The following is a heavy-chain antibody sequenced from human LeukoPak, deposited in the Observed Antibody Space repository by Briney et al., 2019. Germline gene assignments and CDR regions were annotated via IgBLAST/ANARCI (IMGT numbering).Heavy chain of an antibody. J-gene: IGHJ4*02. D-gene: IGHD3-9*01. CDR1: GFTFSSYW. CDR3: AKDPPFGMRYFDWLLPYFDY. Sequence: GGSLRLSCAASGFTFSSYWMSWVRQAPGKGLEWVANIKQDGSEKYYVDSVKGRFTISRDNAKNSLYLQMNSLRAEHTAVYYCAKDPPFGMRYFDWLLPYFDYWGQGTLVTVSS. CDR2: IKQDGSEK. V-gene: IGHV3-7*05.